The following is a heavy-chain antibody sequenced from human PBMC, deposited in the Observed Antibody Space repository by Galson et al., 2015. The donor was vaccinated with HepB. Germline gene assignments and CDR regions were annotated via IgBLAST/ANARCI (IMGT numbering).Heavy chain of an antibody. Sequence: SLRLSCAASGFNFNNHAMHWVRQAPGKGLEWVALVSYEGSKKYYADSVKGRFTISRDNSQNTVFRQMNSLKPEDSGEYYCAKDGHFLSIFGVVLRPNFDYWGQGSLVAVSS. J-gene: IGHJ4*02. CDR1: GFNFNNHA. V-gene: IGHV3-30*18. CDR3: AKDGHFLSIFGVVLRPNFDY. CDR2: VSYEGSKK. D-gene: IGHD3-3*01.